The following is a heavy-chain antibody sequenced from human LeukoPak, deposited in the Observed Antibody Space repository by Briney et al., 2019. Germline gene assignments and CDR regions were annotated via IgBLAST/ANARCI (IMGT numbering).Heavy chain of an antibody. D-gene: IGHD3-22*01. CDR2: IRYDGSNK. J-gene: IGHJ4*02. V-gene: IGHV3-30*02. CDR3: AKDIHPYYDSSGWCYFDY. CDR1: GFTFSSYG. Sequence: GGSLRLSCAASGFTFSSYGMHWVRQAPGKGLEWVAFIRYDGSNKYYADSVKGRFTISRDDSKNTPYLQMNSLRAEDTAVYYCAKDIHPYYDSSGWCYFDYWGQGTLVTVSS.